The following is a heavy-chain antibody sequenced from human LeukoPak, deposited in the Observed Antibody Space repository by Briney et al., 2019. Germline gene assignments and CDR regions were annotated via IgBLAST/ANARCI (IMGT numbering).Heavy chain of an antibody. J-gene: IGHJ6*03. D-gene: IGHD3-3*01. CDR2: ISYDGSNK. Sequence: GGLLRLSCAASGFTFSSYAMHWVRQAPGKGLEWVAVISYDGSNKYYADSVKGRFTISRDNSKNTLYLQMNSLRAEDTAVYYCARGPSFYDFWSGYSINYYYYYMDVWGKGTTVTVSS. CDR3: ARGPSFYDFWSGYSINYYYYYMDV. CDR1: GFTFSSYA. V-gene: IGHV3-30*04.